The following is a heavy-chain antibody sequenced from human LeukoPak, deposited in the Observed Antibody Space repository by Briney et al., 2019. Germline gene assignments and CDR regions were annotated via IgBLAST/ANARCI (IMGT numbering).Heavy chain of an antibody. CDR3: ARGARHKLFVLMVYASDY. D-gene: IGHD2-8*01. V-gene: IGHV1-8*01. Sequence: GASVKVSFKDSGYTFTSYVINWVRQATRQGLGWMGWMNPNRGNTGYAQKFQGRVTMTRNTSISKAYLELSSLRSEDTAVYYCARGARHKLFVLMVYASDYWGQGTLVTVSS. CDR1: GYTFTSYV. CDR2: MNPNRGNT. J-gene: IGHJ4*02.